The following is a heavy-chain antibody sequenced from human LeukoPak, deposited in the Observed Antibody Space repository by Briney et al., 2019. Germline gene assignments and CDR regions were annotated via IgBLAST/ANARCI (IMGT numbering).Heavy chain of an antibody. CDR2: INWNGGST. V-gene: IGHV3-20*04. Sequence: GGSLRLSCAASGFIIISYRMSWVRQAPGKGLEWVSGINWNGGSTGYADSVKGRFTISRDNAKNSLYLQMNSLRAEDTALYYCAREYTAMVTAYFDYWGQGTLVTVSS. CDR3: AREYTAMVTAYFDY. CDR1: GFIIISYR. D-gene: IGHD5-18*01. J-gene: IGHJ4*02.